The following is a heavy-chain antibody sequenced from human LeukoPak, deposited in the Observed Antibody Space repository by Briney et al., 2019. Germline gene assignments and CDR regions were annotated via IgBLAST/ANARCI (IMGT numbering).Heavy chain of an antibody. V-gene: IGHV3-30*02. CDR1: GFTFSSYA. CDR3: AKVRYDTTQNGDYFDY. D-gene: IGHD2-15*01. Sequence: GGSLRLSCAASGFTFSSYAMSWVRQAPGKGLEWVALIWYDGTDKFYANSVKGRFTISRDNSKNMLYLQMNSLRAEDTAVYYCAKVRYDTTQNGDYFDYWGQGTLVTVSS. CDR2: IWYDGTDK. J-gene: IGHJ4*02.